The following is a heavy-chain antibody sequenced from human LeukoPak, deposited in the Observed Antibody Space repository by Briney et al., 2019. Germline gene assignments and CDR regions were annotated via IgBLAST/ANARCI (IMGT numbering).Heavy chain of an antibody. CDR3: TTPGYSYGYPYFDY. Sequence: PGGSLRLSCAASGFTFRNAWLSWVRQPPARGREGVGRVKSKTDGGTPDYAAPVKGRFTISSDESRNTLYLQMNSLKTADTAVYYCTTPGYSYGYPYFDYWGQGTLVTVSS. V-gene: IGHV3-15*01. J-gene: IGHJ4*02. CDR1: GFTFRNAW. D-gene: IGHD5-18*01. CDR2: VKSKTDGGTP.